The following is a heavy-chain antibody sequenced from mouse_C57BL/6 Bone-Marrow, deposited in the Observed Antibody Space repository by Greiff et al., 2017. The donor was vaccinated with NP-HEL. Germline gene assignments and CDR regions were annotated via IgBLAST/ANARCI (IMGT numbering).Heavy chain of an antibody. CDR1: GYAFTNYL. CDR3: AGDGSN. Sequence: VQLVESGAELVRPGTSVKVSCKASGYAFTNYLIEWVKQRPGQGLEWIGVINPGSGGTNYNEKFKGKATLTAYKSSSTAYMQLSSLTSEDSAVYFCAGDGSNWGQGTLVTVSA. V-gene: IGHV1-54*01. D-gene: IGHD2-3*01. CDR2: INPGSGGT. J-gene: IGHJ3*01.